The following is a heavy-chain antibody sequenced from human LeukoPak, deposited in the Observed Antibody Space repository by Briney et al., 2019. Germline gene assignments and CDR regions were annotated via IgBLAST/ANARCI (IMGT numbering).Heavy chain of an antibody. V-gene: IGHV3-48*01. CDR2: ISAGSTTI. Sequence: PGRSLRLSCAASGFTFSSHSMTRVRQAPGKGLEWVSYISAGSTTIYYADSVKGRFTISRDNAKNSLFLQMNSLRAEDTAVYYCARGGCSSTSCYYMDVWGEGTTVTVSS. J-gene: IGHJ6*03. D-gene: IGHD2-2*01. CDR1: GFTFSSHS. CDR3: ARGGCSSTSCYYMDV.